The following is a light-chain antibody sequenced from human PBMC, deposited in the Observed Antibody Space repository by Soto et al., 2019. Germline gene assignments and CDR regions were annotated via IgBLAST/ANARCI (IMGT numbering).Light chain of an antibody. CDR2: DVN. V-gene: IGLV2-11*01. J-gene: IGLJ2*01. Sequence: QSALTQPRSVSGSPGQSVTISCTGTSSDVGGYNYVSWYQQHPGKAPKLMIYDVNKRPSGVPDRFSGSKSGTTAALTISGLQTEDEADYYCCSYAGSSTLIFGGGTKLTVL. CDR3: CSYAGSSTLI. CDR1: SSDVGGYNY.